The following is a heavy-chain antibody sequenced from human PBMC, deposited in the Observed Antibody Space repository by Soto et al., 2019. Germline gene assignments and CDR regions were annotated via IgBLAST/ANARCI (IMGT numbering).Heavy chain of an antibody. J-gene: IGHJ3*02. Sequence: LSLTCAASGFTVSSNYMSWVRQAPGKGLEWVSVIYSGGSTYYADSVKGRFTISRDNSKNTLYLQMNSLRAEDTAVYYCARVTVTTDAFDIWGQGTMVTVSS. D-gene: IGHD4-17*01. CDR2: IYSGGST. V-gene: IGHV3-66*01. CDR1: GFTVSSNY. CDR3: ARVTVTTDAFDI.